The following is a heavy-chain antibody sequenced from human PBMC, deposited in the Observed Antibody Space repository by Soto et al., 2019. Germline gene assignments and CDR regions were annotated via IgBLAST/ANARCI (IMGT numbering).Heavy chain of an antibody. CDR3: AVGPSAAAWYSHGMDV. CDR2: IFPVFGTA. V-gene: IGHV1-69*12. Sequence: QVQLVQSGAEVKKPGSSVKVSCKASGDTFSRYSISWVRQAPGQGLEWMGGIFPVFGTATYAQKFPGRVIITAEESTNTAYMDLSSLTSEATAVYYCAVGPSAAAWYSHGMDVWGQGTTVTVSS. CDR1: GDTFSRYS. D-gene: IGHD2-2*01. J-gene: IGHJ6*02.